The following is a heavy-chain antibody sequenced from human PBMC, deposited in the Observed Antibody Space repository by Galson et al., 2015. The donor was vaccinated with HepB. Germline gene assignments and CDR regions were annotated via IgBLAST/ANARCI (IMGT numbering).Heavy chain of an antibody. J-gene: IGHJ4*02. D-gene: IGHD5/OR15-5a*01. V-gene: IGHV3-48*04. CDR1: GFTFSSYS. Sequence: SLRLSCAASGFTFSSYSMNWVRQAPGKGLEWVSYISSSSSTIYYADSVKGRFTISRDNAKNSLYLQMNSLRAEDTAVYYCARDSRGILSRGYYFDYWGQGTLVTVSS. CDR3: ARDSRGILSRGYYFDY. CDR2: ISSSSSTI.